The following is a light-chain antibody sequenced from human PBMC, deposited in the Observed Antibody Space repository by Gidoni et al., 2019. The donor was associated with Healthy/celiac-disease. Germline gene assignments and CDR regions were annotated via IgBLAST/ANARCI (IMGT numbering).Light chain of an antibody. V-gene: IGKV3-20*01. CDR3: QQYGSSPPPLRYT. Sequence: DIVLTQSPGTLSLSPGESATLSCRASQSVSSSYLAWYQQKPGQAPRLLIYGASSRATGIPDRFSGSGSGTDFTLTISRLEPEDFAVYYCQQYGSSPPPLRYTFGQGTKLEIK. CDR1: QSVSSSY. CDR2: GAS. J-gene: IGKJ2*01.